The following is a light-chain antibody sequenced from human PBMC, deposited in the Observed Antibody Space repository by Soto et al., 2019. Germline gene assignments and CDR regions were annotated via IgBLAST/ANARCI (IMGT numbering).Light chain of an antibody. CDR3: QQADSFPLT. Sequence: DIQMTQSPSSVSASVGDRVTITCRASQHITNWIAWYQQKPGQAPKLLIYAASNLQRGVPSRFSGSGSGTDFTLTISSLQPEDFATYYCQQADSFPLTFGGGTKVDIK. J-gene: IGKJ4*01. CDR2: AAS. CDR1: QHITNW. V-gene: IGKV1-12*01.